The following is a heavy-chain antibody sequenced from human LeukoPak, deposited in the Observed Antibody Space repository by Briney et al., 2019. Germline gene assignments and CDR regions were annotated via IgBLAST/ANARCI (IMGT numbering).Heavy chain of an antibody. CDR3: ARGPPYSSSWYSNFDY. CDR1: GGTFSSYA. D-gene: IGHD6-13*01. V-gene: IGHV1-69*04. J-gene: IGHJ4*02. Sequence: ASVKVSCKASGGTFSSYAISWVRQAPGQGLEWMGRIIPILGIANYAQKFQGRVTITADKSTSTAYMELSSLRSEDTAVYYCARGPPYSSSWYSNFDYWGQGTLVTVSS. CDR2: IIPILGIA.